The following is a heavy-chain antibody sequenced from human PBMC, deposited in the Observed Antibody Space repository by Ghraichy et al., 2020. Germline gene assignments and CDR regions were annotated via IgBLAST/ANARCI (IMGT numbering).Heavy chain of an antibody. CDR3: AKDHIPIAVAGPGWFDP. CDR2: ISGSGGST. CDR1: GFTFSSYA. D-gene: IGHD6-19*01. V-gene: IGHV3-23*01. J-gene: IGHJ5*02. Sequence: GESLNISCAASGFTFSSYAMSWVRQAPGKGLEWVSAISGSGGSTYYADSVKGRFTISRDNSKNTLYLQMSSLRAEDTAVYYCAKDHIPIAVAGPGWFDPWGQGTLVTVSS.